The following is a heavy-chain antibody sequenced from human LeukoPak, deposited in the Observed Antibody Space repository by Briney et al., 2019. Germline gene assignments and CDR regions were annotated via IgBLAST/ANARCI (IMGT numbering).Heavy chain of an antibody. V-gene: IGHV3-7*03. J-gene: IGHJ4*02. D-gene: IGHD7-27*01. CDR3: VRDKLTGASRLDY. Sequence: GGSLRLSCAASGFTFSNYWMSWVRQAPGKELEWGANIKQDGSEIYYVDSVKGRFTISRDNAKNSLYLQMNSLRAEDTAVYYCVRDKLTGASRLDYWGQGTLLTVSS. CDR1: GFTFSNYW. CDR2: IKQDGSEI.